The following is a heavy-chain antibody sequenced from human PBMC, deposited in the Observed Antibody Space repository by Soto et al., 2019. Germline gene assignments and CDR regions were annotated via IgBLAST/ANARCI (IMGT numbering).Heavy chain of an antibody. Sequence: SETLSLTCRVSNGSIRSRSSYWGWFRQTPGKGLEWIGSIYYIGNTYYNPSLKSRVTISIDTSKTQFSLKMNSVTAADTAVYFCGGQDYGAKGYYFETWGQGALVS. V-gene: IGHV4-39*01. CDR2: IYYIGNT. D-gene: IGHD4-17*01. J-gene: IGHJ4*02. CDR3: GGQDYGAKGYYFET. CDR1: NGSIRSRSSY.